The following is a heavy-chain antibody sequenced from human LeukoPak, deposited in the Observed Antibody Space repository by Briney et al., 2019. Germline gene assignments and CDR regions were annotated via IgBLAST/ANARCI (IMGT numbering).Heavy chain of an antibody. CDR3: ARQNGVGLFSLP. J-gene: IGHJ4*02. Sequence: LRLSCAASGFSFSGSYMSWIRQPPGKGLEWIGEINHSGSTNYNPSLKSRITISVDTSKNQFSLKLSSVTAADTAVYYCARQNGVGLFSLPGGQGILVTVSS. CDR1: GFSFSGSY. CDR2: INHSGST. D-gene: IGHD2-8*01. V-gene: IGHV4-34*01.